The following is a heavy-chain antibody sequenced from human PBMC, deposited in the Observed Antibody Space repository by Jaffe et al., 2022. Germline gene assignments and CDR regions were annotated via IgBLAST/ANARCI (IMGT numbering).Heavy chain of an antibody. CDR2: ISGSGGST. CDR1: GFTFSSYA. V-gene: IGHV3-23*01. Sequence: EVQLLESGGGLVQPGGSLRLSCAASGFTFSSYAMSWVRQAPGKGLEWVSAISGSGGSTYYADSVKGRFTISRDNSKNTLYLQMNSLRAEDTAIYYCAKDIVVVIAARGPFDYWGQGTLVTVSS. D-gene: IGHD2-15*01. CDR3: AKDIVVVIAARGPFDY. J-gene: IGHJ4*02.